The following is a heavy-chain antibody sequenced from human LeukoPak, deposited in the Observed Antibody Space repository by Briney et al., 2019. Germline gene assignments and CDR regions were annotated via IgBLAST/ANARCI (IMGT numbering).Heavy chain of an antibody. Sequence: ASIKVSCKVSGYILTELSIYWVRQAPGKGREWVGGFDPEGGETIYAQKSQGRLNMTEHTSTDTAYMELSSLRSEDTAVYYCTTGGTGYYYVINYWGQGTLVTVSS. CDR3: TTGGTGYYYVINY. D-gene: IGHD3-22*01. J-gene: IGHJ4*02. V-gene: IGHV1-24*01. CDR2: FDPEGGET. CDR1: GYILTELS.